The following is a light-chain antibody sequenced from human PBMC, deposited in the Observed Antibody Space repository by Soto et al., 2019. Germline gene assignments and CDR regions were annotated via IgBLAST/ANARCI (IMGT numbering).Light chain of an antibody. J-gene: IGLJ2*01. Sequence: QSVLAQPPSASETPGRRVTISCSGSISNIGSNSVNWYQQFPGTAPKLLIYSSNQRPSGVPDRFSGSKSGTSASLAISGLQSEDEADYYWAAWDDSLNGVVFGGGTKLTVL. V-gene: IGLV1-44*01. CDR1: ISNIGSNS. CDR3: AAWDDSLNGVV. CDR2: SSN.